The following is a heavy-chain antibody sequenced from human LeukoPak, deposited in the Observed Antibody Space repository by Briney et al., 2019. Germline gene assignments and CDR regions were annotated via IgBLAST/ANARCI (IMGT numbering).Heavy chain of an antibody. CDR3: GRGHWGLDS. CDR1: GFTFSSYA. D-gene: IGHD7-27*01. Sequence: GGSLRLSCAASGFTFSSYAMHWVRQAPGKGLEWVAVISYDGSNKYYADSVKGRFTLSRDNARNSLYLQMNNLRVEDTAVYYCGRGHWGLDSWGQGTLVSVSS. CDR2: ISYDGSNK. V-gene: IGHV3-30*04. J-gene: IGHJ4*02.